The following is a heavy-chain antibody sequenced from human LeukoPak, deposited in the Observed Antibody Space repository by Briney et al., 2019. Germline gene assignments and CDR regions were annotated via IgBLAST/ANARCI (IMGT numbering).Heavy chain of an antibody. V-gene: IGHV1-18*01. CDR3: ARGSTYFYSSSQDFDY. Sequence: ASVKVSRKASGYTFTSYGISWVRQAPGQGLEWMGWISAYNGNTNYAQKLQGRVTMTTDTSTSTAYMELRSLRSDDTAVYYCARGSTYFYSSSQDFDYWGQGTLVTVSS. CDR1: GYTFTSYG. D-gene: IGHD6-19*01. CDR2: ISAYNGNT. J-gene: IGHJ4*02.